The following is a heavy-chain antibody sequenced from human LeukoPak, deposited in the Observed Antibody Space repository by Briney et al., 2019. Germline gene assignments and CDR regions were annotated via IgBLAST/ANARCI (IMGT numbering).Heavy chain of an antibody. CDR2: ISWNSGSI. CDR1: GFTFDDYA. J-gene: IGHJ5*02. Sequence: GGSLRLSRAASGFTFDDYAMHWVRQAPGKGLEWVSGISWNSGSIGYADSVKGRFTISRDNAKNSLYLQMNSLRAEDTALYYCAKSIAVDNWFDPWGQGTLVTVSS. CDR3: AKSIAVDNWFDP. V-gene: IGHV3-9*01. D-gene: IGHD6-19*01.